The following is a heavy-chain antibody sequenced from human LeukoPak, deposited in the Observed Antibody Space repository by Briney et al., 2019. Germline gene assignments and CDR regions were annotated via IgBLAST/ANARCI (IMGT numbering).Heavy chain of an antibody. D-gene: IGHD3-22*01. V-gene: IGHV3-13*01. CDR1: GFTFSSYD. CDR3: ARGRFYDSSGLDAFDI. J-gene: IGHJ3*02. Sequence: GGSLRLSCAASGFTFSSYDMHWVRQATGKGLEWVSAIGTAGDTYYPGSVKGRITISRENAKNSLYLQMNSLRAGDTAVYYCARGRFYDSSGLDAFDIWGQGTMVTVSS. CDR2: IGTAGDT.